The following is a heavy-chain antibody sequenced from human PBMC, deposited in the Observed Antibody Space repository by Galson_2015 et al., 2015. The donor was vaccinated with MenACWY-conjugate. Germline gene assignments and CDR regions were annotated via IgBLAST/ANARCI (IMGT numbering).Heavy chain of an antibody. J-gene: IGHJ4*02. CDR3: TSRLIGVIVAFDY. D-gene: IGHD3-22*01. CDR1: GFSFGDYT. V-gene: IGHV3-49*04. Sequence: SLRLSCATSGFSFGDYTLSWVRQAPGKGLEWVGFIRSKGFGETTEYAAPVKDRFTISRDDSTRIAYLQMNSLKTDDTAVYYCTSRLIGVIVAFDYWGQGTLVTVSS. CDR2: IRSKGFGETT.